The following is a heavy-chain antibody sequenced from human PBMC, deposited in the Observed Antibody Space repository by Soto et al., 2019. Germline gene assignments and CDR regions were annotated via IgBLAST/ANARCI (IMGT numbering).Heavy chain of an antibody. CDR3: ARASTGPINTAYCGGDCRVHYYGMDV. J-gene: IGHJ6*02. D-gene: IGHD2-21*02. CDR1: GDSVSSNSAA. Sequence: SQTLSLTCAISGDSVSSNSAAWNWIRQSPSRGLEWLGRTYYRSKWYNDYAVSVKSRITINPDTSKNQFSLQLNSVTPEDTAVYYCARASTGPINTAYCGGDCRVHYYGMDVWGQGTTVTVAS. V-gene: IGHV6-1*01. CDR2: TYYRSKWYN.